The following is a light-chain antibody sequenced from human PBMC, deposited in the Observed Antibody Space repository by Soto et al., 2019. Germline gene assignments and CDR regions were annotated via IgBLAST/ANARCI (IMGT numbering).Light chain of an antibody. J-gene: IGKJ1*01. CDR2: GAS. CDR1: QSVSSSY. CDR3: QQYSGSPRT. Sequence: EIAWTQSPGTLSLSPGERATLSCRASQSVSSSYLAWYQQKPGQAPRLLIYGASSRATGIPDRFSGSGSGTDFTLTINKLETEDCAVYYCQQYSGSPRTFGQGTKVDIK. V-gene: IGKV3-20*01.